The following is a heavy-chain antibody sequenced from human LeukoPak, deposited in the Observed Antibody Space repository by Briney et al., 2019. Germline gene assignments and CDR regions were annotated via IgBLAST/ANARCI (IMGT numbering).Heavy chain of an antibody. CDR3: ARHKYYDILTGYLGAFDI. V-gene: IGHV4-59*08. J-gene: IGHJ3*02. Sequence: SETLSLTCTVSGGSIGSYYWSWIRQPPGKGLEWIGYIYYSGSTNYNPSLKSRVTISVDTSKNQFSLKLSSVTAADTAVYYCARHKYYDILTGYLGAFDIWGQGTMVTVSS. D-gene: IGHD3-9*01. CDR1: GGSIGSYY. CDR2: IYYSGST.